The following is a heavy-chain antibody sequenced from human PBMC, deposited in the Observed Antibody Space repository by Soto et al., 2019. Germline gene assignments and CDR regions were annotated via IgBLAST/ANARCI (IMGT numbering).Heavy chain of an antibody. CDR3: ARHQKARVATISYYYYMDV. CDR1: GGSISSYY. V-gene: IGHV4-59*08. Sequence: SETLSLTCTVSGGSISSYYWSWIRQPPGKGLEWIGYIYYSGSTNYNPSLKSRVTISVDTSKNQFSLKLSSVTAADTAVYYCARHQKARVATISYYYYMDVWGKGTTVTVSS. J-gene: IGHJ6*03. D-gene: IGHD5-12*01. CDR2: IYYSGST.